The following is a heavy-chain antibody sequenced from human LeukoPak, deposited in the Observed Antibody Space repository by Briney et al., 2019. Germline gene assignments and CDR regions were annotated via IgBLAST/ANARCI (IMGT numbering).Heavy chain of an antibody. CDR3: ARSANYYDSSGYYYPYYFDY. J-gene: IGHJ4*02. V-gene: IGHV4-34*01. Sequence: SETLSLTCAVYGGSFSGYYWSWIRQPPGKGLEWIGEINHRGSTNYNPSLKSRVTISVDTSKNQFSLKLSSVTAADTAVYYCARSANYYDSSGYYYPYYFDYWGQGTLVTVSS. CDR2: INHRGST. CDR1: GGSFSGYY. D-gene: IGHD3-22*01.